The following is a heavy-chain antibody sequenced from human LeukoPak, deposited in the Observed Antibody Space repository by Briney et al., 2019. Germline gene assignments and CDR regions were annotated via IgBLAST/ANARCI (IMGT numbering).Heavy chain of an antibody. D-gene: IGHD6-13*01. CDR3: ARDFSSSWYGMDV. CDR1: GFTFSSYE. CDR2: ISYDGSNK. J-gene: IGHJ6*02. Sequence: GESLRLSCAASGFTFSSYEMNWVRQAPGKGLEWVAVISYDGSNKYYADSVKGRFTISRDNSKNTLYLQMNSLRAEDTAVYYCARDFSSSWYGMDVWGQGTTVTVSS. V-gene: IGHV3-30*04.